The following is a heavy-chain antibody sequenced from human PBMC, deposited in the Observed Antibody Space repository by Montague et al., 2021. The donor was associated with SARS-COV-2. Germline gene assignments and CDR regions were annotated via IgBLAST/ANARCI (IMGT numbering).Heavy chain of an antibody. J-gene: IGHJ6*02. V-gene: IGHV4-59*01. D-gene: IGHD3-3*01. CDR2: IYYSGST. CDR1: GGSISSYY. Sequence: SETLSLTCTVSGGSISSYYWSWIRQPPGKGLEWIGYIYYSGSTYYNPSLKSRVTISVDTSKNQFSLKLSSVTAADTAVYYCARSRRITIFGVGLSNYYGMDVWGQGTTVTVSS. CDR3: ARSRRITIFGVGLSNYYGMDV.